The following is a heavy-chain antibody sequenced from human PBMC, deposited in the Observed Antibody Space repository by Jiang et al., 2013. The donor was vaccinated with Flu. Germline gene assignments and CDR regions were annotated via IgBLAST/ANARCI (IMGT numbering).Heavy chain of an antibody. Sequence: TLTCTFSGFSLSTSGMCVSWIRQPPGKALEWLALIDWDDDKYYSTSLKTRLTISKDTSKNQVVLTMTNMDPVDTATYYCARMDSYYYDSSSQVGYFDYWGQGTLVTVSS. CDR3: ARMDSYYYDSSSQVGYFDY. V-gene: IGHV2-70*01. CDR1: GFSLSTSGMC. J-gene: IGHJ4*02. D-gene: IGHD3-22*01. CDR2: IDWDDDK.